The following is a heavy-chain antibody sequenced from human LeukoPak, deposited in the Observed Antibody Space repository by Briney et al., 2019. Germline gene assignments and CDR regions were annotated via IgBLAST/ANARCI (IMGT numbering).Heavy chain of an antibody. J-gene: IGHJ4*02. CDR2: IYHSGST. CDR1: GGSISSSNW. Sequence: PSETLSLTCAVSGGSISSSNWWSWVRQPPGKGLEWIGEIYHSGSTNYNPSLKSRVTISVDKSKNQFSLKLSSVTAADTAVYYCARGTYYYDSSGYENWGQGTLVTVSS. V-gene: IGHV4-4*02. CDR3: ARGTYYYDSSGYEN. D-gene: IGHD3-22*01.